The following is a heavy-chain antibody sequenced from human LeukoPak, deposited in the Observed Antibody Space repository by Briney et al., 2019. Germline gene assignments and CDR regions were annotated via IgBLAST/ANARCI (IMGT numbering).Heavy chain of an antibody. Sequence: GGSLRLSCVASGFSFSNDWMNWVRQAPGKGLEWVAVISYDGSNKYYADSVKGRFTISRDNSKNTLYLQMNSLRAEDTAVYYCARDSSSSWYFDYWGQGTLVTVSS. CDR2: ISYDGSNK. V-gene: IGHV3-30-3*01. D-gene: IGHD6-13*01. CDR3: ARDSSSSWYFDY. CDR1: GFSFSNDW. J-gene: IGHJ4*02.